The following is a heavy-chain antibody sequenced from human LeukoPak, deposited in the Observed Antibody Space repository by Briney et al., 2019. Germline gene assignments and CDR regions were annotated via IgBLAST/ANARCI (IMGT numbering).Heavy chain of an antibody. Sequence: ASVKVSCKASGYSFTTYYMHWVRQAPGQGLEWMGIINPSGGSTSYAQKFQGRVTMTRHTSTSTVYMELSSLRSEDTAVYSCARDRDYYGSGSYSILDYWGQGTLVTVSS. CDR2: INPSGGST. J-gene: IGHJ4*02. CDR1: GYSFTTYY. CDR3: ARDRDYYGSGSYSILDY. V-gene: IGHV1-46*03. D-gene: IGHD3-10*01.